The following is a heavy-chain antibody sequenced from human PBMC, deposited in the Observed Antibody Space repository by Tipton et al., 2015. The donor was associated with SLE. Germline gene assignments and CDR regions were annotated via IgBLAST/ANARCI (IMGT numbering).Heavy chain of an antibody. CDR1: GGTFRDGSYY. CDR3: AREGYSGGWDGDFDN. Sequence: TLSLTCSVSGGTFRDGSYYWNWVRQPPGKGLEWIGRIHHSGNTNYNPSLRSRVSLSLDTSKNQFSLELSSVTAADTAVYYCAREGYSGGWDGDFDNWGQGTLVTVSS. V-gene: IGHV4-61*02. J-gene: IGHJ4*02. D-gene: IGHD6-19*01. CDR2: IHHSGNT.